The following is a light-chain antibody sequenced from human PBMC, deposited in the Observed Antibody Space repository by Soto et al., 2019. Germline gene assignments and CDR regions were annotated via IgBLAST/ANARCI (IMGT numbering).Light chain of an antibody. V-gene: IGKV3-20*01. J-gene: IGKJ4*01. CDR1: QSISSSF. CDR2: GAS. CDR3: QQYGSSPPLT. Sequence: EFVLTQSPGKLSLSPGERATLSCRASQSISSSFLAWYQQKPGQAPRLLIYGASSWATGIPDRFSGSGSGTDFTLTISRLEPEDFAVYYCQQYGSSPPLTFGGGTKVEIK.